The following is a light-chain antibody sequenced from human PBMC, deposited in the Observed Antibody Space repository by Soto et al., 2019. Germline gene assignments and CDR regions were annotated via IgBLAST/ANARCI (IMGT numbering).Light chain of an antibody. CDR2: DVT. CDR1: QSVSNY. Sequence: EIVLTQSPATLSLSPGERATLSCRASQSVSNYLAWYQQKPGQAPRLLIYDVTNRATGIPARFSGSGSGTDFTLTISSLEPEDFAVYYCQSLFTFGPVTKVDIK. V-gene: IGKV3-11*01. J-gene: IGKJ3*01. CDR3: QSLFT.